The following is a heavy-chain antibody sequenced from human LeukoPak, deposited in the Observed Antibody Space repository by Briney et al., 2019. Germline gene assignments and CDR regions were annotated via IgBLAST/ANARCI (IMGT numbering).Heavy chain of an antibody. Sequence: GGSLRLSCAASGFTFSSFAMGWVRQAPGKGLEWVSAICGSGGSTYYADSVKGRFTISRDNSKNTLYLQMSSLRAEDTAVYYCAKVTYYDILTGYSYYFDYWGQGTLVTVSS. V-gene: IGHV3-23*01. CDR1: GFTFSSFA. J-gene: IGHJ4*02. CDR2: ICGSGGST. CDR3: AKVTYYDILTGYSYYFDY. D-gene: IGHD3-9*01.